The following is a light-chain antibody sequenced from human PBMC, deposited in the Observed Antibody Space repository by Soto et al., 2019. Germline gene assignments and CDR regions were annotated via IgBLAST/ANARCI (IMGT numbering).Light chain of an antibody. V-gene: IGKV3-11*01. J-gene: IGKJ4*01. CDR3: QQRSNWPPLT. CDR1: QSVDSH. Sequence: EIVLTQSPATLSLSPGERATLSCRASQSVDSHLVWYQQKPGQAPRLLIYDASNRATGIPDRFSGSGSGTDFTLTISSLEPEDFAVYYCQQRSNWPPLTFGGGTKMEIK. CDR2: DAS.